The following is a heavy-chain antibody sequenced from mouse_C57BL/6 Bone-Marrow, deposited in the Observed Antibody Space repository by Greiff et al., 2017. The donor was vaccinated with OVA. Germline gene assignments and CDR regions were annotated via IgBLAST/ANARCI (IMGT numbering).Heavy chain of an antibody. CDR3: ARLFTTVVGWYFDV. Sequence: EVKLMESGGGLVQPGGSLKLSCAASGFTFSDYGMAWVRQAPRKGPEWVAFISNLAYSIYYADTVTGRFTISRENAKNTLYLEMSSLRSEDTAMYYCARLFTTVVGWYFDVWGTGTTVTVSS. CDR1: GFTFSDYG. V-gene: IGHV5-15*01. CDR2: ISNLAYSI. J-gene: IGHJ1*03. D-gene: IGHD1-1*01.